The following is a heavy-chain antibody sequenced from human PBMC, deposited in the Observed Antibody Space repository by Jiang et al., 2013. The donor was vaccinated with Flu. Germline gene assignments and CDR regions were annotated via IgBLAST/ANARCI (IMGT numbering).Heavy chain of an antibody. CDR1: GGSISSSSYY. CDR3: ARDGLDYDILTGRSAGGFDY. CDR2: IYYSGST. Sequence: GLVKPSETLSLTCTVSGGSISSSSYYWGWIRQPPGKGLEWIGSIYYSGSTYYNPSLKSRVTISVDTSKNQFSLKLSSVTAADTAVYYCARDGLDYDILTGRSAGGFDYWGQGTLVTVSS. V-gene: IGHV4-39*07. D-gene: IGHD3-9*01. J-gene: IGHJ4*02.